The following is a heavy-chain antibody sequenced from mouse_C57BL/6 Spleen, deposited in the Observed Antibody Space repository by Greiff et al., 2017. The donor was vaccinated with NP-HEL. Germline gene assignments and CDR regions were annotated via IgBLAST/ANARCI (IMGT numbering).Heavy chain of an antibody. CDR2: ISYDGSN. V-gene: IGHV3-6*01. CDR3: ARDRRPLYAMDY. Sequence: EVQLQESGPGLVKPSQSLSLTCSVTGYSITSGYYWNWIRQFPGNKLEWMGYISYDGSNNYNPSLKNRISITRDTSKNQFFLKLNSVTTEDTATYYCARDRRPLYAMDYWGQGTSVTVSS. CDR1: GYSITSGYY. J-gene: IGHJ4*01. D-gene: IGHD1-2*01.